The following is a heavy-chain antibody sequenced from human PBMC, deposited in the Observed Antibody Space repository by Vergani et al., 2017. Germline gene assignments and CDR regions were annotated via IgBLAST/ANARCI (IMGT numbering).Heavy chain of an antibody. CDR3: VRVPLIRRGSGNYGINNYHGMDV. V-gene: IGHV3-7*01. CDR2: VNQDGSEK. CDR1: GFISSSYW. D-gene: IGHD3-10*01. J-gene: IGHJ6*02. Sequence: VHLVESGGGVVQPGRSLRLSCAASGFISSSYWMSWVRQAPGKGLEWVANVNQDGSEKYYVDSVRGRFTISRDNAKNSIYLQMNSLRAEDTAVYFCVRVPLIRRGSGNYGINNYHGMDVWGQGTTVIVSS.